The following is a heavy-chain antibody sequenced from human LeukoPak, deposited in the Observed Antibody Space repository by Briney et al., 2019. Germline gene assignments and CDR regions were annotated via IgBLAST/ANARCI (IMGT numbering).Heavy chain of an antibody. D-gene: IGHD4-17*01. CDR3: ATVGLRRYYYYGMDV. V-gene: IGHV4-59*08. J-gene: IGHJ6*02. CDR1: GGSISSYY. Sequence: SETLSLTCTVSGGSISSYYWSWIRQPPGKGLEWIGYIYYSGSTNYNPSLKSRVTISVDTSKNQFSLKLSSVTAADTAVYYCATVGLRRYYYYGMDVWGQGTTVTVSS. CDR2: IYYSGST.